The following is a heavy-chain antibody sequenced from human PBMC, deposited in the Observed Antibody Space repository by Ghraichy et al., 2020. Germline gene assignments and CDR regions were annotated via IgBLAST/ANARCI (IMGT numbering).Heavy chain of an antibody. CDR3: ARHLSGLQKKYYYYYGMDV. D-gene: IGHD4-11*01. CDR2: IYYSGST. Sequence: SETLSLTCTVSGGSISSSSYYWGWIRQPPGKGLEWIGSIYYSGSTYYNPSLKSRVTISVDTSKNQFSLKLSSVTAADTAVYYCARHLSGLQKKYYYYYGMDVWGQGTTVTVSS. J-gene: IGHJ6*02. V-gene: IGHV4-39*01. CDR1: GGSISSSSYY.